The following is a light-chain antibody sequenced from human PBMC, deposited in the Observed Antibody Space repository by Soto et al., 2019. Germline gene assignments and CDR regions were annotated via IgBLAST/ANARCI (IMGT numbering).Light chain of an antibody. Sequence: ETVMTQSPATVSVSPGEGATLSCRASQSIRSNLAWYQQRPGQAPRLLIYGASTRATGIPARFSGSGSGTEFTLTISSLQSEDFAVYYCQQYNNWPLWTFGQGTKVEIK. V-gene: IGKV3-15*01. CDR3: QQYNNWPLWT. CDR2: GAS. J-gene: IGKJ1*01. CDR1: QSIRSN.